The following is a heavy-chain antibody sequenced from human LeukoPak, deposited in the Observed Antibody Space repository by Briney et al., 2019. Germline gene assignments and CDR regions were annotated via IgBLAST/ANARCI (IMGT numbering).Heavy chain of an antibody. Sequence: GGSLRLSCAASGFTFSSYAMHWVRQAPGKGLEWVAVISYDGSNKYYADSVKGRFTISRDNSKNTLYLQMNSLRAEDTAVYYCAMGYSGSWSDYWGQGTLVTVSS. CDR3: AMGYSGSWSDY. CDR1: GFTFSSYA. D-gene: IGHD6-13*01. J-gene: IGHJ4*02. CDR2: ISYDGSNK. V-gene: IGHV3-30*04.